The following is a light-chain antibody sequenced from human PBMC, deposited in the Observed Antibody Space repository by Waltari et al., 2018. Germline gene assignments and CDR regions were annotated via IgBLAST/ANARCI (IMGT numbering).Light chain of an antibody. Sequence: QSALTQPASVSGSPGQSITISCTGTSSAVGGYNYVSWYQQHPGKAPKLMIFDVSNRPSGVSNRFSGSKSGNTASLTVSGLQAEDEADYYCTSYTSGSTPLFGGGTQLTVL. J-gene: IGLJ7*01. V-gene: IGLV2-14*01. CDR1: SSAVGGYNY. CDR2: DVS. CDR3: TSYTSGSTPL.